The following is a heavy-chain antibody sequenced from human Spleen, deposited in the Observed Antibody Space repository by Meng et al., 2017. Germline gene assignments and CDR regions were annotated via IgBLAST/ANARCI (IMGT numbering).Heavy chain of an antibody. J-gene: IGHJ4*02. CDR2: IRNTGSTI. D-gene: IGHD3-16*01. V-gene: IGHV3-48*03. CDR3: ASHRISGYYAGGSLGY. CDR1: GFTFSSYD. Sequence: GESLKISCAASGFTFSSYDMHWVRQAPGKGLEWVSYIRNTGSTIKYADSVTGRFTISRDNAKNSMYLQMNSLRAKDTAIYYCASHRISGYYAGGSLGYWGQGTLVTVSS.